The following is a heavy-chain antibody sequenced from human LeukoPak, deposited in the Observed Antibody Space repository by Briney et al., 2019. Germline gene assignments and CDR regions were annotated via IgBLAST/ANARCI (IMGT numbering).Heavy chain of an antibody. Sequence: GGSLRLSCAASGFTFSSYAMSWVRQAPGKGLEWVSVISGSGGSTYYAVSVKGRFTISRDNSKNTLYLQMNSLRAEDTAVYYCAKGSPNIVVVPAAYWGQGTLVTVSS. J-gene: IGHJ4*02. CDR1: GFTFSSYA. D-gene: IGHD2-2*01. CDR3: AKGSPNIVVVPAAY. V-gene: IGHV3-23*01. CDR2: ISGSGGST.